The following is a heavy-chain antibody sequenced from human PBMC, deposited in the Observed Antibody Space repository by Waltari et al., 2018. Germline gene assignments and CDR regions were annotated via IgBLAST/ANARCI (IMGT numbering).Heavy chain of an antibody. J-gene: IGHJ4*02. CDR2: IDWDEDK. Sequence: QVTLKESGPAQVRPTETLTLTCSFSGFSLTTSGMRVNWIRQSPGKALEWLGRIDWDEDKVYRTSLETRLTIFKDPSKDQVVLRMTNMNPVDTATYYCAREDSGGYYDYFDYWGQGTLVTVSS. CDR1: GFSLTTSGMR. D-gene: IGHD3-22*01. V-gene: IGHV2-70*04. CDR3: AREDSGGYYDYFDY.